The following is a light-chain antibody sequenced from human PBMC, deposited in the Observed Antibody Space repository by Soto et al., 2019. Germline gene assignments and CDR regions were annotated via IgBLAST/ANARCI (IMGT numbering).Light chain of an antibody. Sequence: EVVLTQSPGTLSLSPGERATLSCRASQSVSSSYLAWYQQKPGQAPRLLIYGASSRATGIPDRFSGSGSGTDFTLTVSRLETEDFAVYYCQHYGNSPPYTFGQGTKLEIK. CDR3: QHYGNSPPYT. J-gene: IGKJ2*01. V-gene: IGKV3-20*01. CDR2: GAS. CDR1: QSVSSSY.